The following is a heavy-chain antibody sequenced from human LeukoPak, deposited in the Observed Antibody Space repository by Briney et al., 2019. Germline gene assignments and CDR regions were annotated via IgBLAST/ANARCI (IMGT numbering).Heavy chain of an antibody. D-gene: IGHD3-3*01. CDR1: GYSFSTND. CDR2: INTNTGNP. Sequence: GASVKVSCKASGYSFSTNDINWVRQAPGQGLEWMGWINTNTGNPTYVQAFTRRFVFSVDTSVSTAYLQINGLKPDDTAVYFCARGFWDYWGQGTLVTVSS. J-gene: IGHJ4*02. CDR3: ARGFWDY. V-gene: IGHV7-4-1*02.